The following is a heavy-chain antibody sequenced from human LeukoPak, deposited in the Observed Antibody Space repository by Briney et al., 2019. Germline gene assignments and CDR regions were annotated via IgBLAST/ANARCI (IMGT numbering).Heavy chain of an antibody. CDR1: GGSVGSFSIYY. V-gene: IGHV4-4*07. D-gene: IGHD3-22*01. J-gene: IGHJ4*02. CDR2: IYTGGST. Sequence: SETLSLTCSVSGGSVGSFSIYYWSWVRQPAGKGLEWIGRIYTGGSTSTSYNPSLKSRVSISVDKSKNHFSLTLRSVTAADTGVYYCAMYNYDTSGFDYWGQGTRVTVSS. CDR3: AMYNYDTSGFDY.